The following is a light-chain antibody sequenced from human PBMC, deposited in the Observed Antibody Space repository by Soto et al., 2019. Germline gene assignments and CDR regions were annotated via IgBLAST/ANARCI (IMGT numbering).Light chain of an antibody. Sequence: EIVLTQSPGTLSLSPGERATLSCRASQSVTTNYLAWYQQRPGQAPRLLIYGASNRATGIPDRFSGSGSGTDFTLTISRLEPEDFAVYYCQQYGSTPYTFGQGTNLEIK. CDR1: QSVTTNY. CDR3: QQYGSTPYT. V-gene: IGKV3-20*01. J-gene: IGKJ2*01. CDR2: GAS.